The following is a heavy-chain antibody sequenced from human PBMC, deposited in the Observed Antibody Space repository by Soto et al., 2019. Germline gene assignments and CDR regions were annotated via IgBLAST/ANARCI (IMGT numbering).Heavy chain of an antibody. D-gene: IGHD6-13*01. Sequence: VQLLESGGGLVQPGGSLRLSCAASGFTFSNYAMSWVRQAPGKGLEWVSAVSGSGGNTYYADSVQGRFTISRDNAKTMLTLQMNSLRAEDTAVYYCAKLNLFVSAAAGRGPFDYWGQGTLVTVSS. CDR3: AKLNLFVSAAAGRGPFDY. CDR1: GFTFSNYA. V-gene: IGHV3-23*01. CDR2: VSGSGGNT. J-gene: IGHJ4*02.